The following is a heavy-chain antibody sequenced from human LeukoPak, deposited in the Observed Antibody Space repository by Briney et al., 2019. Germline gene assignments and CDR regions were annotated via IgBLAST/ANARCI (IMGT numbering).Heavy chain of an antibody. Sequence: GGSLRLSCAASGFTFSSYAMSWVRQAPGKGLEWVSAISGSGGSTYYPDSVKGRFTIYRDNSKNTLYLQMNSRRAEDTAVYYCAKDRWELRGLFDPWGQGTLVTVSS. CDR3: AKDRWELRGLFDP. CDR2: ISGSGGST. CDR1: GFTFSSYA. D-gene: IGHD1-26*01. V-gene: IGHV3-23*01. J-gene: IGHJ5*02.